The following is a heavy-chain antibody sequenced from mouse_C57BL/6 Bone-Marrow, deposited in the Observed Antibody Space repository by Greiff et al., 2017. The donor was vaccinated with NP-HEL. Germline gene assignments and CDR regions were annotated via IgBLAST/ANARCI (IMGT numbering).Heavy chain of an antibody. CDR2: IYPGDGDT. V-gene: IGHV1-80*01. J-gene: IGHJ1*03. CDR1: GYAFSSYW. D-gene: IGHD1-1*01. CDR3: ARSDYYGSSEVNWDWYFDV. Sequence: QVQLQQSGAELVKPGASVKISCKASGYAFSSYWMNWVKQRPGKGLEWIGQIYPGDGDTNYNGKFKGKATLTADKSSSTAYMQLSSLTSEDSAVYFCARSDYYGSSEVNWDWYFDVWGTGTTVTVSS.